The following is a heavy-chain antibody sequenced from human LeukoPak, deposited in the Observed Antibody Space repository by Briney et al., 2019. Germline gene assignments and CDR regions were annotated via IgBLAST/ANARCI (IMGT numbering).Heavy chain of an antibody. Sequence: SVKVSCKASGGTFSSYAISWVRQAPGQGLEWMGGIIPIFGTANYAQKFQGRVTITTDESTSTAYMELSSLRSEDTAVYYCARSHLAAQYYYYYYYMDVWGKGTTVTVPS. CDR3: ARSHLAAQYYYYYYYMDV. V-gene: IGHV1-69*05. CDR1: GGTFSSYA. D-gene: IGHD2-15*01. CDR2: IIPIFGTA. J-gene: IGHJ6*03.